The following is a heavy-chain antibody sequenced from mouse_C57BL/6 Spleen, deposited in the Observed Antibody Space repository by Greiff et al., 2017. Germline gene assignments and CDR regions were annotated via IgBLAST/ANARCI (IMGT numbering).Heavy chain of an antibody. D-gene: IGHD4-1*01. CDR2: ISDGGSYT. Sequence: EVQGVESGGGLVKPGGSLKLSCAASGFTFSSYAMSWVRQTPEKRLEWVATISDGGSYTYYPDNVKGRFTISRDNAKNNLYLQMSHLKSEDTAMYYCARDRANWGGYWYFDVWGTGTTVTVSS. V-gene: IGHV5-4*01. CDR3: ARDRANWGGYWYFDV. J-gene: IGHJ1*03. CDR1: GFTFSSYA.